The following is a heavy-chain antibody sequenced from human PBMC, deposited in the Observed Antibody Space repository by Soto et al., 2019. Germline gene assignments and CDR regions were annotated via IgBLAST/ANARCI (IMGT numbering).Heavy chain of an antibody. CDR2: ISYDGSNK. CDR1: GFTFSSYG. Sequence: GGSLRLSCAASGFTFSSYGMHWVRQAPGKGLEWVAVISYDGSNKYYADSVKGRFTISRDNSKNTLYLQMNSLRAEDTAVYYCAKEYSSGGLDYWGQGTLVTVSS. J-gene: IGHJ4*02. CDR3: AKEYSSGGLDY. D-gene: IGHD6-19*01. V-gene: IGHV3-30*18.